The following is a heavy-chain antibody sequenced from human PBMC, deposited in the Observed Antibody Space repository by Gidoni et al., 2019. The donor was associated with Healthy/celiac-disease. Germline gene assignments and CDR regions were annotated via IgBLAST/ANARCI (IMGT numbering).Heavy chain of an antibody. J-gene: IGHJ4*02. V-gene: IGHV1-8*01. CDR2: MNPNSGNT. CDR1: GYTFTSYD. Sequence: QVQLAQSGSEVKKPGASLQVTFQASGYTFTSYDINWVRQATGQGLKWMGWMNPNSGNTGYEQKFQGRVTMTRNTSKSTAYMELSSLRSEDTAVYYCARGSPYDSSGYYYNYWGQGTLVTVSS. D-gene: IGHD3-22*01. CDR3: ARGSPYDSSGYYYNY.